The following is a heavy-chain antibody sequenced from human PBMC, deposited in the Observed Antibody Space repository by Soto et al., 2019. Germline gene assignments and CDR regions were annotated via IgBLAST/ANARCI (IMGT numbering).Heavy chain of an antibody. CDR3: ARDLGVDTAQLVPDDY. CDR2: ISAYNGNT. CDR1: GYTFTSYG. V-gene: IGHV1-18*01. D-gene: IGHD6-13*01. Sequence: ASVKVSCKASGYTFTSYGISWVRQAPGQGLEWMGWISAYNGNTNYAQKLQGRVTMTTDTSTSTAYMELRSLRSDDTAVYYCARDLGVDTAQLVPDDYWGQGTLVTVSS. J-gene: IGHJ4*02.